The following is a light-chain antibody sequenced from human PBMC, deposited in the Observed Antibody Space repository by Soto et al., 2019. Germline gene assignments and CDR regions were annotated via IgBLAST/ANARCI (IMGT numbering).Light chain of an antibody. CDR2: DAS. CDR3: QQYGSSPIT. Sequence: EIVLTQSPATLSLSPGERATFSCRASQNISSYLAWYQQKPGQAPRLLIFDASNRATDIPARFGGSGSDTGFTLTISSLQSEDFAVYYCQQYGSSPITFGQGTRLEIK. CDR1: QNISSY. V-gene: IGKV3-11*01. J-gene: IGKJ5*01.